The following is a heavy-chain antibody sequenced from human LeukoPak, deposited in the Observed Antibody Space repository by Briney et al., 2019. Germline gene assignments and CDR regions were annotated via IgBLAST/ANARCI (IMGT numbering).Heavy chain of an antibody. D-gene: IGHD3-22*01. CDR1: GGSISSYY. J-gene: IGHJ3*02. V-gene: IGHV4-59*01. Sequence: SETLSLTGTVSGGSISSYYWSWIRQPPGKGLEWIGYIYYSGSTNYNPSLKSRVTISVDTSKNQFSLKLSSVTAADTAVYYCARDRRYYYDSSGYFDIWGQGTMVTVSS. CDR2: IYYSGST. CDR3: ARDRRYYYDSSGYFDI.